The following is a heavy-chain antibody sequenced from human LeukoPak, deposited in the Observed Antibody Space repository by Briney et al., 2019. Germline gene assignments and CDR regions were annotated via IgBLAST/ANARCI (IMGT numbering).Heavy chain of an antibody. V-gene: IGHV3-30-3*01. CDR2: ISYDGSNE. D-gene: IGHD2-21*02. CDR3: AKDIDGTAYDAFDI. Sequence: GGSLRLSCAASGFTFSSYAMHWVRQAPGKGLEWVAVISYDGSNEYYADSVKGRFTISRDNSKNSLYLQMNSLRAEDTALYYCAKDIDGTAYDAFDIWGQGTMVTVSS. J-gene: IGHJ3*02. CDR1: GFTFSSYA.